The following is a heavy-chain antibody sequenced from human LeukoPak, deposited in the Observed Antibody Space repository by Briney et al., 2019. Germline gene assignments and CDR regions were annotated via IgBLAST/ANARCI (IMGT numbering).Heavy chain of an antibody. CDR2: TYYRSKGYN. CDR1: GDSVSSNSAA. V-gene: IGHV6-1*01. CDR3: ARVRFPYPASAGLDY. J-gene: IGHJ4*02. D-gene: IGHD3-10*01. Sequence: PSQTLSLTCAISGDSVSSNSAAWNWIRQSPSRGLEWLGRTYYRSKGYNDYAESVKIRITINSDTSKNQFSLQLNSVTPEDTAVYYCARVRFPYPASAGLDYWGQGTLVTVSS.